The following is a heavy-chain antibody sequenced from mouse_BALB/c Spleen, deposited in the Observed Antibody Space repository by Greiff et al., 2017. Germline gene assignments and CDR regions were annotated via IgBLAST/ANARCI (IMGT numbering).Heavy chain of an antibody. CDR1: GFTFSSYG. J-gene: IGHJ2*01. V-gene: IGHV5-6-3*01. D-gene: IGHD2-10*02. Sequence: EVHLVESGGGLVQPGGSLKLSCAASGFTFSSYGMSWVRQTPDKRLELVATINSNGGSTYYPDSVKGRFTISRDNAKNTLYLQMSSLKSEDTAMYYCARYFPYGNYFFDYWGQGTTLTVSS. CDR2: INSNGGST. CDR3: ARYFPYGNYFFDY.